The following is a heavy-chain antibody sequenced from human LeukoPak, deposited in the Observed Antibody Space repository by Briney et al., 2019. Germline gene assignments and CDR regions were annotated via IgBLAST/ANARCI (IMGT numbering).Heavy chain of an antibody. D-gene: IGHD3-10*01. J-gene: IGHJ4*02. CDR2: VKSDGSDT. V-gene: IGHV3-74*01. CDR1: VSTFSRYW. Sequence: PGGSLRLSCAASVSTFSRYWMHWVRQAPGKGLVWVSRVKSDGSDTIYADSVKGRFTISRDNAKNTLYLQMYSLRAEDTAVYYCTTGIGNYYYYWGQGTLVTVAS. CDR3: TTGIGNYYYY.